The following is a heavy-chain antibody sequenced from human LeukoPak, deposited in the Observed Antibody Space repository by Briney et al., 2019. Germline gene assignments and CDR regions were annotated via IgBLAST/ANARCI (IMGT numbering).Heavy chain of an antibody. CDR1: GGTFSSYA. CDR2: IIPIFGTA. D-gene: IGHD3-16*01. J-gene: IGHJ4*02. CDR3: AREGALTFDY. Sequence: EASVKVSCKASGGTFSSYAISWVRQAPGQGLEWMGGIIPIFGTANYAQKFQGRVTITADESTSTAYMELSSLRSEDTAVYYCAREGALTFDYWGQGTLVTVSS. V-gene: IGHV1-69*13.